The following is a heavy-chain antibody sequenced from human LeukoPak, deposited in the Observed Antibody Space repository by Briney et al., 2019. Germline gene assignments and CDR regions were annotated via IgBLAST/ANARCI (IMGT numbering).Heavy chain of an antibody. D-gene: IGHD3-22*01. CDR3: ARDSGDSSGYYFDAFDI. V-gene: IGHV3-21*01. CDR1: GFTFSSYS. J-gene: IGHJ3*02. CDR2: ISSSSSYI. Sequence: PGGSLGLSCAASGFTFSSYSMNWVRQAPGKGLEWVSSISSSSSYIYYADSVKGRFTISRDNAKNSLYLQMNSLRAEDTAVYYCARDSGDSSGYYFDAFDIWGQGTMVTVSS.